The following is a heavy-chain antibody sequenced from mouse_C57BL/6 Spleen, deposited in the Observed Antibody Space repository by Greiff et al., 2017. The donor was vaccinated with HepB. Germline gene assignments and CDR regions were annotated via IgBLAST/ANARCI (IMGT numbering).Heavy chain of an antibody. D-gene: IGHD1-1*01. CDR2: ISYDGSN. CDR3: ARRGYYYGSSYEWYFDV. J-gene: IGHJ1*03. CDR1: GYSITSGYY. V-gene: IGHV3-6*01. Sequence: VQLKESGPGLVKPSQSLSLTCSVTGYSITSGYYWNWIRQFPGNKLEWMGYISYDGSNNYNPSLKNRISITRDTSKNQFFLKLNSVTTEDTATYYCARRGYYYGSSYEWYFDVWGTGTTVTVSS.